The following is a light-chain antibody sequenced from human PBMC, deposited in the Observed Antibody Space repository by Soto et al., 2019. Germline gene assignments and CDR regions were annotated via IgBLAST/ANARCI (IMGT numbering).Light chain of an antibody. CDR3: QQYNSYSST. CDR1: QRISSW. J-gene: IGKJ3*01. CDR2: KAS. Sequence: DIQMTQSPSTLSASVGDRVTITCRASQRISSWLAWYQQKPGKARKLLIYKASSLESGVPSRFSGSGSGTEFTLTISSLQPDDFATYYCQQYNSYSSTFGPGTKVDIK. V-gene: IGKV1-5*03.